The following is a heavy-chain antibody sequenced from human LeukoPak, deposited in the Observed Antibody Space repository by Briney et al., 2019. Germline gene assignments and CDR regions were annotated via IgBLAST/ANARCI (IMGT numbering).Heavy chain of an antibody. Sequence: PGGPLRLSCAASGFTFSSYAMHWVRQAPGKGLEWVAVISYDGSNKYYADSVKGRFTISRDNSKNTLYLQMNSLRAEDTAVYYCARAEGSSGWYYFDYWGQGTLVTVSS. D-gene: IGHD6-19*01. V-gene: IGHV3-30-3*01. CDR2: ISYDGSNK. CDR3: ARAEGSSGWYYFDY. J-gene: IGHJ4*02. CDR1: GFTFSSYA.